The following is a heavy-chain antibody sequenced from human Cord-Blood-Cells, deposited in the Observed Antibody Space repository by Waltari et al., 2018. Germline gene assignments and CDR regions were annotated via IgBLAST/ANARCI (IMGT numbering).Heavy chain of an antibody. CDR3: ARDGGYSYGYAFDI. D-gene: IGHD5-18*01. CDR1: GGSISSYY. Sequence: QVQLQESGPGLVKPSETLSLTCTVSGGSISSYYWSWIRQPPGKVLECIGYIYYSGSTNYNPSLKSRGTISVDTSKTQFSLKLSSVTAADTAVYDCARDGGYSYGYAFDIWGQGTMVTVSS. J-gene: IGHJ3*02. V-gene: IGHV4-59*01. CDR2: IYYSGST.